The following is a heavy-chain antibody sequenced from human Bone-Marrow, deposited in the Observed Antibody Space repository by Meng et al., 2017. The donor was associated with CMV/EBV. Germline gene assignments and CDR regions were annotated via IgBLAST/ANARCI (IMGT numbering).Heavy chain of an antibody. CDR3: ARDRYQLLNNYYYYGMDV. Sequence: GESLKISCAASGFTFSSYEIHWVRQAPGKGLEWVSYISSSGSTIYYADSVKGRFTISRDNAKNSLYLQMNSLRAEDTAVYYCARDRYQLLNNYYYYGMDVWGQGTTVTVSS. J-gene: IGHJ6*02. CDR1: GFTFSSYE. CDR2: ISSSGSTI. V-gene: IGHV3-48*03. D-gene: IGHD2-2*01.